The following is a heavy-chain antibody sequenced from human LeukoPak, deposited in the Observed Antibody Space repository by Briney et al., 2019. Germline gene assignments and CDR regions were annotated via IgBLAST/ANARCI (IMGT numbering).Heavy chain of an antibody. CDR3: AKGLRYFDWLLDY. Sequence: GGSLRLSCAASGFTFTKHWMSWVRQTKDKGLECVAKIREDGGEKHYVDSVKGRFTISRDNAKNSLYLQMNSLRAEDTALYYCAKGLRYFDWLLDYWGQGTLVTVSS. J-gene: IGHJ4*02. CDR2: IREDGGEK. V-gene: IGHV3-7*03. D-gene: IGHD3-9*01. CDR1: GFTFTKHW.